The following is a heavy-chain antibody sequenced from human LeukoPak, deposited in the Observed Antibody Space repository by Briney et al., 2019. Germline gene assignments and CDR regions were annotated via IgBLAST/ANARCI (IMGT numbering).Heavy chain of an antibody. V-gene: IGHV3-53*01. CDR2: IYSGGST. CDR1: GFTVSSNY. CDR3: ARDSDYYGSVDY. J-gene: IGHJ4*02. Sequence: GGSLRLSCAASGFTVSSNYMSWVRQAPGKGLEWVSVIYSGGSTYYADSVKGRFTISRDNAKNSLYLQMNSLRAEDTAVYYCARDSDYYGSVDYWGQGTLVTVSS. D-gene: IGHD3-10*01.